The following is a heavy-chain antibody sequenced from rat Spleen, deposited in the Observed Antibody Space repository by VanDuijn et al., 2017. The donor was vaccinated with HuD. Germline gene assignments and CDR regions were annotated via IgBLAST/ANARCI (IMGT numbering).Heavy chain of an antibody. V-gene: IGHV5-31*01. D-gene: IGHD1-1*01. CDR2: ITNTGGRT. J-gene: IGHJ1*01. CDR3: TRASSGDTGYWYFDF. CDR1: GFTFNNYW. Sequence: EVQLVESGGGLVQPGRSLKLSCVASGFTFNNYWMTWIRQAPGKGLVWVASITNTGGRTYYPDSVKGRFTISRDNAKSTLYLQMNSLRSEDTATYYCTRASSGDTGYWYFDFWGPGTMVTVSS.